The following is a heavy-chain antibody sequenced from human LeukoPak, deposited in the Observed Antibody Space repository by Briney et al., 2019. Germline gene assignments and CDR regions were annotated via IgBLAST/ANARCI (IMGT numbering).Heavy chain of an antibody. J-gene: IGHJ5*02. CDR2: IYSSGKI. CDR1: DGSINNYF. V-gene: IGHV4-4*07. D-gene: IGHD3-10*01. CDR3: ARDSGTTGEVKFDP. Sequence: SETLSLTCTVSDGSINNYFWSWIRQPAGKGLEWIGRIYSSGKITYNPSLESRITMSVETSKKQISPKLSSVTAADTAVYYCARDSGTTGEVKFDPWGQGTLVIVSS.